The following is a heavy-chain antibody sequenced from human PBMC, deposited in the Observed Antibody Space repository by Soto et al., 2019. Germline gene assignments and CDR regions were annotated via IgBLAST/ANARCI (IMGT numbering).Heavy chain of an antibody. CDR1: GYTFIGYG. V-gene: IGHV1-18*01. D-gene: IGHD4-17*01. CDR2: ISTFKGDT. CDR3: ARDYGDYPTYYAMDI. Sequence: QVQLVQSGVEVKKVGASVKVSCEASGYTFIGYGISWVRQAPGQGLEWMGWISTFKGDTNYAQSLQCRLRLTADRSTNTAHMELRSLKSDDTAVYYCARDYGDYPTYYAMDIWGQGTTVAVSS. J-gene: IGHJ6*02.